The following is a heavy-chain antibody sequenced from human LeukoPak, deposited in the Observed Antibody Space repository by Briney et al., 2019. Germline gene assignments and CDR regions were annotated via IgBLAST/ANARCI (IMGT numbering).Heavy chain of an antibody. CDR1: RFNFDDLG. J-gene: IGHJ4*02. D-gene: IGHD6-19*01. V-gene: IGHV3-20*04. CDR2: IHWNGGSK. CDR3: ARGYSSGCLDY. Sequence: GGSLRLSCAASRFNFDDLGMRWVRQAPGKGLEWVSGIHWNGGSKGYADSVKGRFTISRDNAKNSLYLQMNSLRAEDTALYYCARGYSSGCLDYWGQGSLVTVSS.